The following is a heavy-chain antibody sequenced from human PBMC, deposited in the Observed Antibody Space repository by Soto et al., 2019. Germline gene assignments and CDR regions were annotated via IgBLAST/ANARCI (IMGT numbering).Heavy chain of an antibody. D-gene: IGHD1-26*01. V-gene: IGHV1-2*02. J-gene: IGHJ6*04. Sequence: ASVKVSCKASGYIFTGYFIQWLRQAPGQGLEWMGWINPNTSATNYAQKFQGRVTMTRDTSLGAAYMELTSLRPDDTALYYCERITWGRDRYLGMDVWGDGTTVTVSS. CDR1: GYIFTGYF. CDR2: INPNTSAT. CDR3: ERITWGRDRYLGMDV.